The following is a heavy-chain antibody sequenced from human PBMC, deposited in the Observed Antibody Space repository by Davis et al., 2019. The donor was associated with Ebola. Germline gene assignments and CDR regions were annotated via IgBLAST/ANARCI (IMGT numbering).Heavy chain of an antibody. V-gene: IGHV1-69*06. D-gene: IGHD3-22*01. CDR2: IIPIFGTS. J-gene: IGHJ6*02. CDR1: GGAFSNYG. Sequence: AASVKVSCKASGGAFSNYGISWLRQAPGQGLEWMGGIIPIFGTSNPARKFQGRVTITADKSTSTAYLELSSLRSEDTAVYYCATASSDYHYYYAMDVWGQGTTVTVSS. CDR3: ATASSDYHYYYAMDV.